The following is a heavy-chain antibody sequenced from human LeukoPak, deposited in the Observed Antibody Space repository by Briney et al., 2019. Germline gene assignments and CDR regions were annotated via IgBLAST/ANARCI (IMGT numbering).Heavy chain of an antibody. Sequence: SETLSLTCAVYGGFFSGYYWSWIRQPPGKGLEWIGEINHSGSTNYNPSLKSRVTISVDTSKNQFSLKLSSVTAADTAVYYCARNAYSVLKKNWFDPWGQGTLVTVFS. V-gene: IGHV4-34*01. CDR1: GGFFSGYY. CDR3: ARNAYSVLKKNWFDP. D-gene: IGHD2-21*01. CDR2: INHSGST. J-gene: IGHJ5*02.